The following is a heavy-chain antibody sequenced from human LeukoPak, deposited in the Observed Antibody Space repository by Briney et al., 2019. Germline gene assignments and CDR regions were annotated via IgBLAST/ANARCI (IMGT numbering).Heavy chain of an antibody. Sequence: SVKVSCKASGGTFSSYAISWVRQAPGQGLEWMGGIIPIFGTANYAQKFQGRVTITTDESTSTAYMELSSLRSEDTAVYYCAREAAAEPDYYYYMDVWGKGTTVTVSS. CDR3: AREAAAEPDYYYYMDV. D-gene: IGHD6-13*01. J-gene: IGHJ6*03. CDR1: GGTFSSYA. V-gene: IGHV1-69*05. CDR2: IIPIFGTA.